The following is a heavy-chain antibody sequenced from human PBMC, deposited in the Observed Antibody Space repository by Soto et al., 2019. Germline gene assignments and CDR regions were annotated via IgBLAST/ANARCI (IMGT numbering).Heavy chain of an antibody. Sequence: GGSLRLSCAASGFTFSSYCMHWVRQAPGKGLEWVAGIWYDGSKKYYADSVEGRFTISRDNSKNTLYLQMNSLRAEDTAVYYFARDQYRLTEVNYSMDVWGQGTTVTVSS. D-gene: IGHD2-2*02. V-gene: IGHV3-33*01. J-gene: IGHJ6*02. CDR2: IWYDGSKK. CDR1: GFTFSSYC. CDR3: ARDQYRLTEVNYSMDV.